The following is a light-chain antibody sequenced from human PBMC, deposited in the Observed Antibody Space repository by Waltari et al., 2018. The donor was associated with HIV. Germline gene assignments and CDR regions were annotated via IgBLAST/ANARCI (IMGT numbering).Light chain of an antibody. CDR1: QSVTRNF. V-gene: IGKV3-20*01. CDR3: LQYGSSWYT. CDR2: DAS. J-gene: IGKJ2*01. Sequence: RATLSCRASQSVTRNFLAWYQQKRGQAPRLLIYDASTRATGIPDRFSGGGSGTDFTLTISRLEPEDFAVYYCLQYGSSWYTFGQGTNLDI.